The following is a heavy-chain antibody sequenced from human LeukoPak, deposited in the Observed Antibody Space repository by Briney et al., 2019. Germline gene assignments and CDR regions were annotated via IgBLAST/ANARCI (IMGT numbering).Heavy chain of an antibody. V-gene: IGHV3-30-3*01. CDR1: GFTFSSYA. Sequence: GRSLRLSCAASGFTFSSYAMHWVRQAPGKGLEWVAVISYDGSNKYYADSVKGRFTISRDNSKNTLYLQMNSLRAEDTAVYYCAREESSYYDSSGYLDYWGQGTLVTVSS. CDR3: AREESSYYDSSGYLDY. J-gene: IGHJ4*02. CDR2: ISYDGSNK. D-gene: IGHD3-22*01.